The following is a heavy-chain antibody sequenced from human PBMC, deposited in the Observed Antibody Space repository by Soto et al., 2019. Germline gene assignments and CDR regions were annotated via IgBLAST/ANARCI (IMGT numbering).Heavy chain of an antibody. J-gene: IGHJ6*02. CDR1: GFTFSSYN. D-gene: IGHD3-10*01. Sequence: GGSLRLSCAASGFTFSSYNMNWVRRAPGKGLECVSSISSSSSYIYYADSVKGRFTISRDNAKNSLYLQMNSLRAEDTAVYYCARSAGDYYGMDVWGQGTTVTVSS. CDR3: ARSAGDYYGMDV. CDR2: ISSSSSYI. V-gene: IGHV3-21*01.